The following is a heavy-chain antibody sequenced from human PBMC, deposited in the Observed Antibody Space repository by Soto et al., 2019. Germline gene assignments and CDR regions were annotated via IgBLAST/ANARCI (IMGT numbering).Heavy chain of an antibody. CDR2: INHSGST. CDR3: ARADGPHFGVVNNWFDP. Sequence: SETLSLTCAVYGGSFSGYYWSWIRQPPGKGLEWIGEINHSGSTNYNPSLKSRVTISVDTSKNQFSLKLSSVTAADTAVYYCARADGPHFGVVNNWFDPWGQGTLVTVSS. V-gene: IGHV4-34*01. D-gene: IGHD3-3*01. CDR1: GGSFSGYY. J-gene: IGHJ5*02.